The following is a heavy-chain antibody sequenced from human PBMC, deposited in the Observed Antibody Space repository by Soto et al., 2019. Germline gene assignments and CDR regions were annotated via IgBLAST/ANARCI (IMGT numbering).Heavy chain of an antibody. CDR1: GLTFSSYA. Sequence: WGSMRLSCAASGLTFSSYAMSWVRQAPGKGLEWVSAISGSGGSTYYADSVKGRFTISRDNSKNTLYLQMNSLRAEDTAVYYCAKVKFVDSSGWYVFDYWGQGTLVTVSS. CDR3: AKVKFVDSSGWYVFDY. CDR2: ISGSGGST. V-gene: IGHV3-23*01. J-gene: IGHJ4*02. D-gene: IGHD6-19*01.